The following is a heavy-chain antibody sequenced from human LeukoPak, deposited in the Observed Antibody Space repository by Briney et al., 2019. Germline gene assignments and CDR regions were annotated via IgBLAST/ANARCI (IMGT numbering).Heavy chain of an antibody. D-gene: IGHD3-22*01. J-gene: IGHJ6*03. Sequence: ASVKVSCKASGYTFTGYYMHWVRQAPGQGLEWMGWINPNSGGTNYAQKFQGRVSMTRDTSISTAYMELSRLRSDDTAVYYCARAADDSSGYYPRYYYYYMDVWGKGTTVTVSS. CDR2: INPNSGGT. CDR3: ARAADDSSGYYPRYYYYYMDV. V-gene: IGHV1-2*02. CDR1: GYTFTGYY.